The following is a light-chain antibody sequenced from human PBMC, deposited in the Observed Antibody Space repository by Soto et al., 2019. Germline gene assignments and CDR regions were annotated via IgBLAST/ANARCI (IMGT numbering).Light chain of an antibody. CDR3: QHYYSYPRT. Sequence: AIRMTQSPSSFSASTGDRVTITCRASQGISSYLAWYQQKPGKAPKLLIYAASTLQSGVPSRFSGSGSGTDFTLTLSCLQSEDFATYYCQHYYSYPRTFGQGTKLEIK. CDR2: AAS. J-gene: IGKJ2*01. V-gene: IGKV1-8*01. CDR1: QGISSY.